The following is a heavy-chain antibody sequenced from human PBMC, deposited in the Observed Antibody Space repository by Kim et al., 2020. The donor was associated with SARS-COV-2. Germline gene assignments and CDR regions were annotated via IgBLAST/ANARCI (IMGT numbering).Heavy chain of an antibody. J-gene: IGHJ5*02. Sequence: SETLSLTCAVYGGSFSGYYWSWIRQPPGKGLEWIGEINHSGSTNYNPSLKSRVTISVDTSKNQFSLKLSSVTAADTAVYYCARGRPRSAYYYGSGSYSGWFDPWGQGTLVTVSS. CDR2: INHSGST. CDR3: ARGRPRSAYYYGSGSYSGWFDP. V-gene: IGHV4-34*01. D-gene: IGHD3-10*01. CDR1: GGSFSGYY.